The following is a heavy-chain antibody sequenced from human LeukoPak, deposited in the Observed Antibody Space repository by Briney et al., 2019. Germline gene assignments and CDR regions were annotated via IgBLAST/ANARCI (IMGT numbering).Heavy chain of an antibody. D-gene: IGHD3-9*01. CDR2: IRYDGSNK. J-gene: IGHJ4*02. CDR3: AKDGSFRMYYDILTGYYDY. CDR1: GFTFSSYG. V-gene: IGHV3-30*02. Sequence: GGSLRLSCAASGFTFSSYGMHWVRQAPGKGLEWVAFIRYDGSNKYYADSVKGRFTISRDNSKNTLYLQTNSLRAEDTAVYYCAKDGSFRMYYDILTGYYDYWGQGTLVTVSS.